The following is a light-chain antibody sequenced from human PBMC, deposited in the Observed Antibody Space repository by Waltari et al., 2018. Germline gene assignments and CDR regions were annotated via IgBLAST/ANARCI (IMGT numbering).Light chain of an antibody. CDR1: NIASRS. Sequence: SYVLPQPPSVSVAPGQSARITCGRNNIASRSAHLCQQRPRHAPVLVIYYDTDRPSGIPERFSGSNSGDKATLLISRVEDGDEADYYCQVWDSSRAHVVFGGGTRLTVL. CDR3: QVWDSSRAHVV. J-gene: IGLJ3*02. V-gene: IGLV3-21*04. CDR2: YDT.